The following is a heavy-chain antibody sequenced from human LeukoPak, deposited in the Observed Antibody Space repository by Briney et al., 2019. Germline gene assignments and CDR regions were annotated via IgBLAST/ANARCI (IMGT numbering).Heavy chain of an antibody. V-gene: IGHV4-34*01. D-gene: IGHD3-22*01. CDR3: ATGYYYDSSGYSTADY. J-gene: IGHJ4*02. CDR1: GGSITNYY. CDR2: INHSGST. Sequence: SETLSLTCTVSGGSITNYYWSWIRQPPGKGLEWIGEINHSGSTNYNPSLKSRVTISVDASKNQFSLKLSSVTAADTAVYYCATGYYYDSSGYSTADYWGQGTLVTVSS.